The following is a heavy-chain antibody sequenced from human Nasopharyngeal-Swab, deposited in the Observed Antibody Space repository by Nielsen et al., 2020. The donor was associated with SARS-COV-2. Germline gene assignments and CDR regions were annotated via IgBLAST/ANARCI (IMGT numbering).Heavy chain of an antibody. CDR3: ARGKPPHDNSNYDDRPSILSYYYYIDA. V-gene: IGHV1-69*01. Sequence: LRQAPGQGLEWMGGIIPMFGTANYAQKFQGRVTITADESTSTAYMELSSLRSEDTAVYYCARGKPPHDNSNYDDRPSILSYYYYIDAWGKGTTVTVSS. J-gene: IGHJ6*03. CDR2: IIPMFGTA. D-gene: IGHD4-11*01.